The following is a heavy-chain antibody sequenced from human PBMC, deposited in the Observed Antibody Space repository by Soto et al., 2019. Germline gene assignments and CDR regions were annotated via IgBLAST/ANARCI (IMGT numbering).Heavy chain of an antibody. Sequence: GGSLRLSCAASGFTIGDYWMSWVRQAPGKGLEWVANIKEDGSEKYYVDSVKGRFTISRDSAKNSLYLQMNSLRGEDTAVYYCARTVVVVVPDNFDHWGQGTLVTVSS. J-gene: IGHJ4*02. V-gene: IGHV3-7*01. D-gene: IGHD2-2*01. CDR3: ARTVVVVVPDNFDH. CDR2: IKEDGSEK. CDR1: GFTIGDYW.